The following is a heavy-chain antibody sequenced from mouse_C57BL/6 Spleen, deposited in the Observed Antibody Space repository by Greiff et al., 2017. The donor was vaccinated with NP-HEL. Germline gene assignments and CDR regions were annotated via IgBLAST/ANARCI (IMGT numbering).Heavy chain of an antibody. J-gene: IGHJ1*03. V-gene: IGHV1-26*01. D-gene: IGHD2-1*01. CDR1: GYTFTDYY. CDR3: ARRVYGNHWYFDV. CDR2: INPNNGGT. Sequence: VQLQQSGPELVKPGASVKISCKASGYTFTDYYMNWVKQSHGKSLEWIGDINPNNGGTSYNQKFKGKATLTVDKSSSTAYMELRSLTSEDSAVYYCARRVYGNHWYFDVWGTGTTVTVSS.